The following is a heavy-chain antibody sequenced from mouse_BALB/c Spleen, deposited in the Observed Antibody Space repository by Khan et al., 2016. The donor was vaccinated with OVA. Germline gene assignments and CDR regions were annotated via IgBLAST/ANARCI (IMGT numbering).Heavy chain of an antibody. CDR3: AREKYGRREYFDY. D-gene: IGHD1-1*01. CDR1: GYTFSNYW. Sequence: VQLQQSGAELMKPGASVKISCKATGYTFSNYWIEWVKQRPGHGLEWIGEILPGSGNINYNEWFKGRASFTSDTSSNPSYLQLSSLPSEYSAVYCCAREKYGRREYFDYWGQGTMLTVSS. CDR2: ILPGSGNI. V-gene: IGHV1-9*01. J-gene: IGHJ2*01.